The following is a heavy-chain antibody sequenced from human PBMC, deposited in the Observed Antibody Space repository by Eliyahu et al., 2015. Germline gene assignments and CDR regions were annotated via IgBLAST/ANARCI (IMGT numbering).Heavy chain of an antibody. CDR2: ISYDGSNK. V-gene: IGHV3-30*03. CDR1: GFPFSSYG. J-gene: IGHJ6*02. Sequence: QVQLVESGGGVVQPGRSLRLSCAASGFPFSSYGMHWVRQAPGKGLEWVAVISYDGSNKYYADSVKGRFTISRDNSKNTLYLQMNSLRAEDTAVYYCAREAPYSRRYYGMDVWGQGTTVTVSS. D-gene: IGHD5-18*01. CDR3: AREAPYSRRYYGMDV.